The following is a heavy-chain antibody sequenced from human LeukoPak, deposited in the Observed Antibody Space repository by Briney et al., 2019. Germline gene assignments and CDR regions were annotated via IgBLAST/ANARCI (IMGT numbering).Heavy chain of an antibody. Sequence: PGGSLRLSCAASGFTFSSYTMNWVRQAPGKGLEWVGRIKSKTDGGTTDYAAPVKGRFTISRDDSKNTLYLQVNSLKTEDTAVYYCTTWYYDFWSGYSAWGQGTLVTVSS. J-gene: IGHJ5*02. CDR1: GFTFSSYT. CDR2: IKSKTDGGTT. V-gene: IGHV3-15*07. D-gene: IGHD3-3*01. CDR3: TTWYYDFWSGYSA.